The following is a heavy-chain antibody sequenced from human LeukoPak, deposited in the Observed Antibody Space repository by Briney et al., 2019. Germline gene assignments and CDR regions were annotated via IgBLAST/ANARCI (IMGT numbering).Heavy chain of an antibody. J-gene: IGHJ4*02. CDR3: ARGQAGALDY. D-gene: IGHD1-26*01. CDR2: IYHSGST. V-gene: IGHV4-30-2*01. CDR1: GGSISSGGYS. Sequence: SQTLSLTCAVSGGSISSGGYSWSWIRQPPGKGLEWIGYIYHSGSTYYNPSLKSRVTISVDRSKNQFSLKLSSVTAADTAVYYCARGQAGALDYWGQGTLVTVSS.